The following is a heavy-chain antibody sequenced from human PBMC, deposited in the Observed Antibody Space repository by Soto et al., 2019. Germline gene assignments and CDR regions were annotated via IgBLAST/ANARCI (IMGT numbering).Heavy chain of an antibody. CDR2: IKQAGSEQ. J-gene: IGHJ6*02. CDR1: GFTFSGYW. V-gene: IGHV3-7*05. CDR3: AREAV. Sequence: EVQLVESGGGLVQPGGSLRLSCAASGFTFSGYWMSWVRQAPGKGLEWVANIKQAGSEQFYVDSVKGRFTSSRDNAKNSLYLQMNSLGAEDTAVYYCAREAVWGQGTTVTVSS.